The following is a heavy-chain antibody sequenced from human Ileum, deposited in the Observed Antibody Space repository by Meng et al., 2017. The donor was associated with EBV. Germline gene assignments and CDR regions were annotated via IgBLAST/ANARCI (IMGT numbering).Heavy chain of an antibody. CDR3: AKANDYSLNS. V-gene: IGHV4-4*03. CDR2: MHPSGST. Sequence: QAQPQESRPGLVKPPGALSTTGAVSGDSISSSHWWTWVRQPPGKGLEWIGEMHPSGSTYYNPSLKSRVTISLDTFNNQFFLRLTSLTAADTAVYYCAKANDYSLNSWGQGTLVTVSS. J-gene: IGHJ4*02. CDR1: GDSISSSHW. D-gene: IGHD4-11*01.